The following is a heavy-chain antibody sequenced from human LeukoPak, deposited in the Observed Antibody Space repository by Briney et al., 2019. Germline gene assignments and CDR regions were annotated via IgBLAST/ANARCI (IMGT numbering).Heavy chain of an antibody. CDR1: GFTIHDYP. CDR3: AKGSGSGWYGWFAP. D-gene: IGHD6-19*01. J-gene: IGHJ5*02. Sequence: GGSLRLSCVASGFTIHDYPMHWVRQAPGKGLEWVSAVSWDSGTKDYAASVKGRFTISRDNSKNTFFLQMNTLRAADTAVYYCAKGSGSGWYGWFAPWGQGTLVTVSS. V-gene: IGHV3-9*01. CDR2: VSWDSGTK.